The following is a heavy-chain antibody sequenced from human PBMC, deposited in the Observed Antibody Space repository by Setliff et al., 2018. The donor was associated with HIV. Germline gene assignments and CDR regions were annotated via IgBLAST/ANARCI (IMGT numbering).Heavy chain of an antibody. D-gene: IGHD3-9*01. CDR2: IHYSGIT. J-gene: IGHJ3*02. CDR3: ARDKCINFACVGFDI. CDR1: RDSINGHW. Sequence: PSETLSLTCTVSRDSINGHWWSWIRQPPGKGLEWPGSIHYSGITHYNPSLKSRLTMSVDTSKNQVSLKLTSVTAADTAVYYCARDKCINFACVGFDIWGQGTVVTVSS. V-gene: IGHV4-59*11.